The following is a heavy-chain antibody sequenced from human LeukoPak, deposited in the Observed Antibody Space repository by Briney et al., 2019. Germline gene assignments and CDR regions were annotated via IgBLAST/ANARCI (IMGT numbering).Heavy chain of an antibody. CDR1: GFTFSNAW. Sequence: GGSLGLSCAASGFTFSNAWMSWVRQAPGKGLEWVGRIKSKTDGGTTDYAAPVKGRFTISRDDSKNTLYLQMNSLKTEDTAVYYCTTAQQYYDFWSGYYEYYYMDVWGKGTTVTVSS. CDR2: IKSKTDGGTT. V-gene: IGHV3-15*01. J-gene: IGHJ6*03. D-gene: IGHD3-3*01. CDR3: TTAQQYYDFWSGYYEYYYMDV.